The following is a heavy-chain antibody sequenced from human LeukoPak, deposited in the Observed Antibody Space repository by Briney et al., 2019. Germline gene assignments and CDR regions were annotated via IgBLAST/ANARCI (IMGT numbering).Heavy chain of an antibody. D-gene: IGHD3-10*01. Sequence: GGSLRLSCAASGFTFSSYAMHWVRQAPGKGREGGAVISYDGSNKYYADSVKGRFPISRDNSKNTLYLQMNSLRAEDTAVYYCARDHWFGELEQFDYWGQGTLVTVSS. CDR3: ARDHWFGELEQFDY. J-gene: IGHJ4*02. CDR1: GFTFSSYA. V-gene: IGHV3-30*04. CDR2: ISYDGSNK.